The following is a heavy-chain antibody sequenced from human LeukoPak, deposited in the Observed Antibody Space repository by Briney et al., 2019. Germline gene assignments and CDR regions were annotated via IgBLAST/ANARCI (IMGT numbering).Heavy chain of an antibody. Sequence: SETLSLTCAVYGGSFSGYYWSWIRQPPGKGLEWIGEINHSGSTNYNPSLKSRVTISVDTSKRQFSLKVTSVTAADTAVYYCARHRGYRSPADYWGQGILVTVSS. V-gene: IGHV4-34*01. CDR2: INHSGST. CDR1: GGSFSGYY. J-gene: IGHJ4*02. CDR3: ARHRGYRSPADY. D-gene: IGHD5-18*01.